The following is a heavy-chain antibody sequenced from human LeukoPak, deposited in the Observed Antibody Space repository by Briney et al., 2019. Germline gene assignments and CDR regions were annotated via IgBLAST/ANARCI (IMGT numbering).Heavy chain of an antibody. D-gene: IGHD2-21*02. CDR2: ISASGGST. CDR1: GFAISDYS. Sequence: PGGSLRLSCAASGFAISDYSMNWVRQVPGKGLEWVSGISASGGSTYYADSVKGRFTISRDNSKNTLYLQMNSLRAEDTAVYYCAKSGGLVVVTAIPWIWFDPWGQGTLVTVSS. V-gene: IGHV3-23*01. J-gene: IGHJ5*02. CDR3: AKSGGLVVVTAIPWIWFDP.